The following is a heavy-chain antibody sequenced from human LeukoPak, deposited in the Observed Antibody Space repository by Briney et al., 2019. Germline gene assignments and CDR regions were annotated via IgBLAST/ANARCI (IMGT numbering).Heavy chain of an antibody. CDR2: IYYSGST. Sequence: PSETLSLTCTVSGGSISSSSYYWGWIRQPPGKGLEWIGSIYYSGSTYYNPSLKSRVTISVDTSKNQFSLKLSSVTAADTAVYYCARHEQLTYFWYFDLWGRGTLVTASS. CDR1: GGSISSSSYY. J-gene: IGHJ2*01. CDR3: ARHEQLTYFWYFDL. D-gene: IGHD6-6*01. V-gene: IGHV4-39*01.